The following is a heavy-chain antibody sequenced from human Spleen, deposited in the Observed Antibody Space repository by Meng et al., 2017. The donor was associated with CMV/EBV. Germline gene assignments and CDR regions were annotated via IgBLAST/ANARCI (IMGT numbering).Heavy chain of an antibody. Sequence: PTRAKVKKPGCSGMVPCKPSGYTLSSYGISWVRQAPGQGLEWMGCISAYNGNTNYAQKLQGRVTMTTDTSTRTAYMELRSLRSDDTAVYYCARSPGTVSISLYGDYGRGLFDPGGQGTLVTVSS. CDR3: ARSPGTVSISLYGDYGRGLFDP. CDR1: GYTLSSYG. D-gene: IGHD4-17*01. V-gene: IGHV1-18*01. CDR2: ISAYNGNT. J-gene: IGHJ5*02.